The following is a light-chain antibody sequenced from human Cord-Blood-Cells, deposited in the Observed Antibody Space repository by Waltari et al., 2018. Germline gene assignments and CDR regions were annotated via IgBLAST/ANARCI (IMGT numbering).Light chain of an antibody. J-gene: IGLJ1*01. V-gene: IGLV2-11*02. CDR1: RSDVGGSNY. Sequence: QSALTQPRSGSGSPGHSVTRSCTGTRSDVGGSNYVPWYQQHPGKAPKLIIYDVSKRPSGVPDRFSGSKSGNTASLTISGLQAEDEADYYCCSYAGSYTYVFGTGTKVTVL. CDR3: CSYAGSYTYV. CDR2: DVS.